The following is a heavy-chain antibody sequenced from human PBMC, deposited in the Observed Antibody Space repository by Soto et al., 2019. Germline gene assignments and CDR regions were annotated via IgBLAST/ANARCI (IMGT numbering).Heavy chain of an antibody. V-gene: IGHV3-66*01. Sequence: PGGSLRLSCAASGFTVSSNYMSWVRQAPGQGLEWVSVIYSGGSTYYADSVKGRFTISRDNSKNTLYLQMNSLRAEDTAVYYFARVVRKTANYGGGYYYYYMDVWGKGTTVTVSS. D-gene: IGHD1-7*01. CDR1: GFTVSSNY. J-gene: IGHJ6*03. CDR2: IYSGGST. CDR3: ARVVRKTANYGGGYYYYYMDV.